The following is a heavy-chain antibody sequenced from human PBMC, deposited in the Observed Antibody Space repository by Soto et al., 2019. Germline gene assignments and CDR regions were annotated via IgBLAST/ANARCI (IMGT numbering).Heavy chain of an antibody. D-gene: IGHD6-6*01. CDR2: IDFTGAGT. CDR3: ARRFSSSSFYFDY. Sequence: CGSLRLSCAASGFPFSSYAMRWVRHAPDKGLEWVSAIDFTGAGTYYADSVKGRFTISRDNSKNTLYLQMSSLRAEDTAVYFCARRFSSSSFYFDYWGQGTLVTVSS. J-gene: IGHJ4*02. CDR1: GFPFSSYA. V-gene: IGHV3-23*01.